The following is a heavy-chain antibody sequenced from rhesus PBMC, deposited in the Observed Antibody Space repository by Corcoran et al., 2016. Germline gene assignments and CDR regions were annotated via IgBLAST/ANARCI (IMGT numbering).Heavy chain of an antibody. Sequence: QVQLQESGPGLVKPSETLSLTCAVSGASISSYWWSWLRQPPGKGLEWIGENNGNSGSTYYNPSLKSRVTISKDASKNQFSLKLSSVTAADTAVYYCARPLLYPPHVPFDVWGPGVLVTVSS. CDR2: NNGNSGST. CDR1: GASISSYW. D-gene: IGHD2-2*01. J-gene: IGHJ5-1*01. CDR3: ARPLLYPPHVPFDV. V-gene: IGHV4-80*01.